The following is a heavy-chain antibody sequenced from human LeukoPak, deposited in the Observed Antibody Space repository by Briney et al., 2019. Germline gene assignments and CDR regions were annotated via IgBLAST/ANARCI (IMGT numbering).Heavy chain of an antibody. D-gene: IGHD1-14*01. J-gene: IGHJ4*02. CDR2: TIPIFGTA. CDR1: GGTFSSYA. V-gene: IGHV1-69*05. Sequence: SVTVSFKASGGTFSSYAISWVRQAPGQGLEWMGGTIPIFGTANYAQKFQGRVTITTDESTSTAYMELSSLRSEDTAVYYCAREPGDSTSFDYWGQGTLVTVSS. CDR3: AREPGDSTSFDY.